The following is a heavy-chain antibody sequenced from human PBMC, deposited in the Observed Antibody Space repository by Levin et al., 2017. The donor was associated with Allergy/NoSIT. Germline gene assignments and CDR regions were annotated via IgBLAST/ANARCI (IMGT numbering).Heavy chain of an antibody. CDR1: GYTFTSYG. Sequence: ASVKVSCKASGYTFTSYGINWVRQAPGQGLEWMGWISAYNGNTNYAQKLQGRLTMTTDTSTSTAYMELRSLRSDDTAVYYCARAMIHYDSSGYYYLPDYWGQGTLVTVSS. D-gene: IGHD3-22*01. J-gene: IGHJ4*02. CDR2: ISAYNGNT. V-gene: IGHV1-18*01. CDR3: ARAMIHYDSSGYYYLPDY.